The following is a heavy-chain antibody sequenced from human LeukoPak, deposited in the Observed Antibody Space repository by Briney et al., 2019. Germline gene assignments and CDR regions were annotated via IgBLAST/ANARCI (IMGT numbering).Heavy chain of an antibody. D-gene: IGHD6-13*01. Sequence: GGSLRLSCAASGFTFSSYSVNWVRQAPGKGLEWVSSISSSSSYIYYADSVKGRFTISRDNAKNSLYLQMNSLRAEDTAVYYCARGSGSWYRGDYWGQGTLVTVSS. J-gene: IGHJ4*02. CDR1: GFTFSSYS. CDR2: ISSSSSYI. V-gene: IGHV3-21*01. CDR3: ARGSGSWYRGDY.